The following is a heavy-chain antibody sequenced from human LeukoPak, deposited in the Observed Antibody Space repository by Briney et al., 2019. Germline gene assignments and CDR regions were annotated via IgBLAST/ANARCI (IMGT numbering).Heavy chain of an antibody. CDR3: ARDQVVGCSSTSCYTGADY. Sequence: SQTLSLTCTVSGVSISSGSYYWSWILQPAGKGLEWIGRIYTSGSTNYNPSLESRVTISVDTSKNQFSLKLSSVTAADTAVYYCARDQVVGCSSTSCYTGADYWGQGTLVTVSS. CDR1: GVSISSGSYY. J-gene: IGHJ4*02. CDR2: IYTSGST. V-gene: IGHV4-61*02. D-gene: IGHD2-2*02.